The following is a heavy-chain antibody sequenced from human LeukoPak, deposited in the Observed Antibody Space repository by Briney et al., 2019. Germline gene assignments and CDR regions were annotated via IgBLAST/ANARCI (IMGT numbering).Heavy chain of an antibody. Sequence: PGGSLRLSCAASGFTFNTFWMHWVRQVPGKGLVWVSRISSDESRTNYADSVKGRFTISRDNAKNTLYLHMNSLRAEDTAVYYCTANYNYWGQGTLVTVSS. CDR1: GFTFNTFW. J-gene: IGHJ4*02. V-gene: IGHV3-74*01. CDR2: ISSDESRT. CDR3: TANYNY. D-gene: IGHD3-10*01.